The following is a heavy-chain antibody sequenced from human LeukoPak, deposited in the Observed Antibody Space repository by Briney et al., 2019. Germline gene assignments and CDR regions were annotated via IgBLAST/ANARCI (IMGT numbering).Heavy chain of an antibody. D-gene: IGHD2-21*02. Sequence: SETLSLTCTVSGGSISSGSYYWGWIRQPPGKGLEWIGSVFYSGRSYYNSSLQRRVTISFDTSKNHFSLKLSSVTAADTALYYCARHAVVTALSTHNWIGPWGQGTLVTVSS. J-gene: IGHJ5*02. CDR1: GGSISSGSYY. CDR2: VFYSGRS. V-gene: IGHV4-39*01. CDR3: ARHAVVTALSTHNWIGP.